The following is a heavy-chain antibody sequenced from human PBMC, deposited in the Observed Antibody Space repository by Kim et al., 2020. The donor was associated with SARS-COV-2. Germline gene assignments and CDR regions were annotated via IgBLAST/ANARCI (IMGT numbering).Heavy chain of an antibody. D-gene: IGHD3-22*01. CDR2: INPSGGST. Sequence: ASVKVSCKASGYTFTSYYMHWVRQAPGQGLEWMGVINPSGGSTSYAQKFQGRVIMTGDTSTSTVYMELSSLRSEDTAVYYCARDRYYDRSQPPEYMDVWGKGTTVTVSS. CDR1: GYTFTSYY. CDR3: ARDRYYDRSQPPEYMDV. V-gene: IGHV1-46*01. J-gene: IGHJ6*03.